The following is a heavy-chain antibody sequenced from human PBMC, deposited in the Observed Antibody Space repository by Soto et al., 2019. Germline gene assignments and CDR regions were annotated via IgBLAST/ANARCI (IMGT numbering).Heavy chain of an antibody. CDR1: GLTVSRTQ. CDR2: IYSAGNT. V-gene: IGHV3-53*01. Sequence: GSLRLSCAVSGLTVSRTQMSWVRQAPGKGLQWVSVIYSAGNTYYANAVKGRFTISRDISENKIFLELNGLTVDDTAVYYCARAREPEYSSSIFFDYWGRGTVVTVSS. J-gene: IGHJ4*01. CDR3: ARAREPEYSSSIFFDY. D-gene: IGHD6-6*01.